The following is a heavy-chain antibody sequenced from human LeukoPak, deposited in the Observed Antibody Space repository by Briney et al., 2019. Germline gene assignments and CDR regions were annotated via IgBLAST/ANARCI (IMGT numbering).Heavy chain of an antibody. Sequence: SQTLSLTCTVSGGSISSGGYYWSWIRQHPGKGLEWIGYIYYSGSTYYNPSLKSRVTISVDTSKNQFSLKLSSVTAADTAVYYCARDGAYCSSTSCSYDWFDPWGQGTLVTVSS. V-gene: IGHV4-31*03. J-gene: IGHJ5*02. CDR2: IYYSGST. CDR3: ARDGAYCSSTSCSYDWFDP. CDR1: GGSISSGGYY. D-gene: IGHD2-2*01.